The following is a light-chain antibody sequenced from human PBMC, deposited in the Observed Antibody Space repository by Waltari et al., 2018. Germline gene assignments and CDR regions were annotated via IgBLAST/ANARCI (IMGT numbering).Light chain of an antibody. CDR3: QQYGSSPYT. V-gene: IGKV3-20*01. J-gene: IGKJ2*01. CDR2: GAS. CDR1: QSVRNNY. Sequence: EIVLTQSPGTLSLSPGERATLSCRASQSVRNNYLAWYQQTPGQAPRLLIFGASSRATGISDRFSGSGSGTDFTLTISRLEHEDFAVYYCQQYGSSPYTFGQGTKLEIK.